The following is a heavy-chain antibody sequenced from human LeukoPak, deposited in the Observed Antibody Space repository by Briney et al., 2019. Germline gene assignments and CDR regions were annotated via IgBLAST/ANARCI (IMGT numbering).Heavy chain of an antibody. CDR3: AMDRVVFTN. Sequence: GGSLRLSCEASGFVFNSYWMTWVRQAPGKGLEWVANIKQDGSETKYVDSVEGRFTTSRDNARNSVFLEMNSLRVEDTALYYCAMDRVVFTNWGQGALVTVSS. D-gene: IGHD3-22*01. CDR1: GFVFNSYW. V-gene: IGHV3-7*04. J-gene: IGHJ4*02. CDR2: IKQDGSET.